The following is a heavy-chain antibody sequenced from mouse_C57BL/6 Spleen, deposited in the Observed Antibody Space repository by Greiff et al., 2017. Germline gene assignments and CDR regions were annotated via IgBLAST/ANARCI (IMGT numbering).Heavy chain of an antibody. V-gene: IGHV1-69*01. CDR1: GYTFTSYW. J-gene: IGHJ3*01. CDR3: ATGTTAPWFAY. Sequence: QVQLQQPGAELVMPGASVKLSCKASGYTFTSYWMHWVKQRPGQGLEWIGEIDPSDSYTNYNQKFKGKSTLTVDKSSSTAYMQLSSLTAEDSAVYDCATGTTAPWFAYWGQGTLGTVSA. CDR2: IDPSDSYT. D-gene: IGHD1-2*01.